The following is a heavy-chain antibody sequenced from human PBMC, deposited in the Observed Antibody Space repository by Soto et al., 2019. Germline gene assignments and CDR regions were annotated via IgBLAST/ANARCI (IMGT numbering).Heavy chain of an antibody. Sequence: SETLSLTCAVSGGSISSSDWWSWVRQPPGKGLEWIGEIYHSGSTNYNPSLKSRVTISVDKSKNQFSLKLSSVTAADTAVFYCARKRYYDSSGYPYFFDYWGKGTLVTVSS. CDR2: IYHSGST. CDR1: GGSISSSDW. D-gene: IGHD3-22*01. J-gene: IGHJ4*02. CDR3: ARKRYYDSSGYPYFFDY. V-gene: IGHV4-4*02.